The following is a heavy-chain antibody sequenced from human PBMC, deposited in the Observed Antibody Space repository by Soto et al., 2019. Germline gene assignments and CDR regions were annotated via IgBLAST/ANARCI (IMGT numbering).Heavy chain of an antibody. CDR2: VYYNGNT. CDR1: GGSTSSSNYQ. Sequence: SETLSLTCTVSGGSTSSSNYQWVWIRQPPGKGLEWIGNVYYNGNTYYKASLKSRVTISVDTSNNQFSLKLKSVTAADTAVYYCARLSGSYNDRYFDYWGQGTLVTVSS. J-gene: IGHJ4*02. D-gene: IGHD1-26*01. CDR3: ARLSGSYNDRYFDY. V-gene: IGHV4-39*01.